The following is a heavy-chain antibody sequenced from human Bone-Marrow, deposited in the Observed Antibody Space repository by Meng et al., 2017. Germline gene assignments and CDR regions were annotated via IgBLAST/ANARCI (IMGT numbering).Heavy chain of an antibody. CDR1: GFTFSSYA. D-gene: IGHD1-14*01. CDR2: INSDGSST. V-gene: IGHV3-74*01. Sequence: GESLKISCAASGFTFSSYAMHWVRQAPGKGLVWVSRINSDGSSTSYADSAKGRFTISRDNAKNTLYLQMNSLRAEDTAVYYCARDLNPFPWSPDRYNWFDPWGQGTLVTVSS. J-gene: IGHJ5*02. CDR3: ARDLNPFPWSPDRYNWFDP.